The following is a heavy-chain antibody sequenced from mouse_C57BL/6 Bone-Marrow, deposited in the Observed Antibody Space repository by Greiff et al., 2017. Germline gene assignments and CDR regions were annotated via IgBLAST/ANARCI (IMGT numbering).Heavy chain of an antibody. CDR2: IDPEDGDT. D-gene: IGHD3-3*01. CDR1: GFNIKDYY. CDR3: ASSDGDRVFDY. V-gene: IGHV14-2*01. J-gene: IGHJ2*01. Sequence: VQLQQSGAELVKPGASVKLSCKASGFNIKDYYMHWVKQRPEQGLEWIGRIDPEDGDTKYAPKFKGKATITADTSSTTAYLQLSSLTSEDSAVYYCASSDGDRVFDYWGQGTTLTVSS.